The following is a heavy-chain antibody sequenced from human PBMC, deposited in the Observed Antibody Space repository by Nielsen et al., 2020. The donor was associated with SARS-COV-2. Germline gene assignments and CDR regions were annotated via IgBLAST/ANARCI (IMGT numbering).Heavy chain of an antibody. V-gene: IGHV3-11*04. D-gene: IGHD3-3*01. CDR3: SRDSDFWSGPYYFDY. J-gene: IGHJ4*02. CDR1: GFTFSDYY. CDR2: ISSSGSTI. Sequence: GESLKISCAASGFTFSDYYMSWISQDPGKGLEWVSYISSSGSTIYYADSVKGRFTISRDNAKNSLYLKMNSLRAEDTAVYYCSRDSDFWSGPYYFDYWGQGTLVTVSS.